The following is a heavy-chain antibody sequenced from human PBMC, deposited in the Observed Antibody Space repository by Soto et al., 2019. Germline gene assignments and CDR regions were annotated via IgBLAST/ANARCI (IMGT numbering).Heavy chain of an antibody. Sequence: GGSLRLSCAASGFTFSSYSMNWVRQAPGKGLEWVSYISSSSTIYYADSVKGRFTISRDNAKNSLYLQMNSLRAEDTAVYYCASMQEYCSSTSCYELDYWGQGTLVTVSS. CDR3: ASMQEYCSSTSCYELDY. V-gene: IGHV3-48*01. CDR1: GFTFSSYS. D-gene: IGHD2-2*01. J-gene: IGHJ4*02. CDR2: ISSSSTI.